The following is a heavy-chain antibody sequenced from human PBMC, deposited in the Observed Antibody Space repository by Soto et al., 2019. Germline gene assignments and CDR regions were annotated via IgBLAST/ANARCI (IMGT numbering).Heavy chain of an antibody. CDR1: GFTFSSYA. Sequence: QVQLVESGGGVVQPGRSLRLSCAASGFTFSSYAMHWVRRAPGKGLEWMAVIWYDGSNKYYADSVKGRFTISRDNSKNTLYLQMNSLRAEDTAVYYCAREDYGDSHDYWGQGTLVTVSS. D-gene: IGHD4-17*01. CDR2: IWYDGSNK. CDR3: AREDYGDSHDY. V-gene: IGHV3-33*08. J-gene: IGHJ4*02.